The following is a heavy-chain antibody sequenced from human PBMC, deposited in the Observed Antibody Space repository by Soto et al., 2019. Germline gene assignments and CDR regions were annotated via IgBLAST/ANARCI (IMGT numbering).Heavy chain of an antibody. J-gene: IGHJ4*02. Sequence: ASVKVSCKVSGYTLTELSMHWVRQAPGKGLERMGGFDPEDGQTIYAQKFQGRVTMTEDTSTDTAYMELSSLRSEDTAVYYCATGYCSITSCLIFFDYWGQGTQVTVSS. CDR2: FDPEDGQT. D-gene: IGHD2-2*01. CDR3: ATGYCSITSCLIFFDY. CDR1: GYTLTELS. V-gene: IGHV1-24*01.